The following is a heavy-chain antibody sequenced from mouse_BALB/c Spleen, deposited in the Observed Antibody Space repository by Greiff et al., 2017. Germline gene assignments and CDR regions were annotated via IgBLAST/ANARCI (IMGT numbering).Heavy chain of an antibody. CDR2: ISSGGST. J-gene: IGHJ2*01. CDR3: ARGSTVVGYFDY. V-gene: IGHV5-6-5*01. D-gene: IGHD1-1*01. Sequence: EVNLVESGGGLVKPGGSLKLSCAASGFTFSSYAMSWVRQTPEKRLEWVASISSGGSTYYPDSVKGRFTISRDNARNILYLQMSSLRSEDTAVYYCARGSTVVGYFDYWGQGTTLTVSS. CDR1: GFTFSSYA.